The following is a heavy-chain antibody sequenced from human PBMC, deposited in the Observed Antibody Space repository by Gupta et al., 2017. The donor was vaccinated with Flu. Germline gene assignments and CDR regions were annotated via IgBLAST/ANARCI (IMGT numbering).Heavy chain of an antibody. CDR1: GFTFNNYG. CDR2: IWSDGTNK. CDR3: AREGRGSSAKFDY. D-gene: IGHD6-6*01. V-gene: IGHV3-33*01. Sequence: QVQLVESGGGVVQPGRSLRLSCAASGFTFNNYGMHWVRQAPGKGLEWVAVIWSDGTNKHYADSVKGRFTISRDNSKNTLYLQMNSLRAEDTAVYYCAREGRGSSAKFDYWGQGTLVTVSS. J-gene: IGHJ4*02.